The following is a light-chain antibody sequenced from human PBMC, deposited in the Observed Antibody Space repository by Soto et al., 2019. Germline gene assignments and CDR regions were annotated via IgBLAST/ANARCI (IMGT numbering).Light chain of an antibody. J-gene: IGLJ3*02. CDR1: SSDVGGYNY. CDR2: EVT. V-gene: IGLV2-8*01. CDR3: SSYAGINNLV. Sequence: QSALTQPPSASGSPGQSVAISCTGTSSDVGGYNYVSWYQQHPGKAPKLIIYEVTKRPSGVPDRFSGSKSGNTASLTVSGLQAEEEANYYCSSYAGINNLVFGGGTKLTVL.